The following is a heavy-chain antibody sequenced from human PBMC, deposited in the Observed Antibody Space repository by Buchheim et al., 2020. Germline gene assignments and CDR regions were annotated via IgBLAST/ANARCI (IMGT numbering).Heavy chain of an antibody. CDR3: ASNLRRRIHLCHKSHNSFNY. CDR1: GFTFSSYS. J-gene: IGHJ4*02. Sequence: EVQLVESGGGLVQPGGSLRLSCAASGFTFSSYSMNWVRQAPGKGLEWVADISSSRSNIYYAESVKGRFTISRDNAKNSLYLPRNSLRAADSALYYCASNLRRRIHLCHKSHNSFNYWGQGPL. CDR2: ISSSRSNI. V-gene: IGHV3-48*01. D-gene: IGHD5-18*01.